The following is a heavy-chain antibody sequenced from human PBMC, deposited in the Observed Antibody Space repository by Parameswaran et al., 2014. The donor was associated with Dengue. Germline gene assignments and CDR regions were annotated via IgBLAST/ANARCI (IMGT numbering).Heavy chain of an antibody. V-gene: IGHV2-5*08. J-gene: IGHJ5*02. CDR3: AHRRSCYGDYCGLDP. D-gene: IGHD4-17*01. CDR2: IYWDDDK. Sequence: RWIRQPPGKALEWLALIYWDDDKRYSPSLKSRLTITKDTSKNQVVLTMTNMDPVDTATYYCAHRRSCYGDYCGLDPWGQGTLVTVSS.